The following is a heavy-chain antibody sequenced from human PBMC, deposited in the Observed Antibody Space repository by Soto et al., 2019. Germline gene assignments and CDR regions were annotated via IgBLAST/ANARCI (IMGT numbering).Heavy chain of an antibody. V-gene: IGHV1-18*01. CDR2: ISTYDGNT. CDR3: ARKSSSSSWFDP. CDR1: GYTFFTYG. Sequence: QVQLVQSGAKVKKPGASVKVSCKASGYTFFTYGITWVRQAPGQGLEWMGWISTYDGNTDYAQKLQGRVTMTTDTSTRTAYMELRSLRSDDTAVYYCARKSSSSSWFDPWGLGTLVTVSS. J-gene: IGHJ5*02. D-gene: IGHD6-6*01.